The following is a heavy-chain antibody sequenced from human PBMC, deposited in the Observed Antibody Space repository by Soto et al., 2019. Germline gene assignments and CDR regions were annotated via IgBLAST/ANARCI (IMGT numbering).Heavy chain of an antibody. Sequence: EVQLVESGGGLVQPGGSLRLSCAASGFTFSSYAMHWVRQAPGKGLEYVSVISSNGGSKSYANSVKGRFTVSRDNSKNTLYLQMGSLRADDMAVYYCARDKALGYNSGWYSAFDIWGQGTMVTVSS. CDR3: ARDKALGYNSGWYSAFDI. D-gene: IGHD6-19*01. J-gene: IGHJ3*02. CDR1: GFTFSSYA. CDR2: ISSNGGSK. V-gene: IGHV3-64*01.